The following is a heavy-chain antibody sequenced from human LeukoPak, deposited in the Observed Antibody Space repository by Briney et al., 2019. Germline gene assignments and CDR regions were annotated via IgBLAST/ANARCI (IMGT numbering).Heavy chain of an antibody. CDR2: NSSSSSTI. Sequence: PGGSLRLSCATSGFTFSSYSVNWVRQAPGKGLEWVSYNSSSSSTIYYADSVKGRFTISRDNAKSSLYLQMNSLRDEDTAVYYCAREGKSYDSSGYDFDYWGQGTLVTVSS. D-gene: IGHD3-22*01. CDR3: AREGKSYDSSGYDFDY. CDR1: GFTFSSYS. J-gene: IGHJ4*02. V-gene: IGHV3-48*02.